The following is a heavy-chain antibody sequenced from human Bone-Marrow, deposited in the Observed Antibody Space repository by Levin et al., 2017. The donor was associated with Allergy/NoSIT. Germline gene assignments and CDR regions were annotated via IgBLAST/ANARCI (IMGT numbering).Heavy chain of an antibody. Sequence: AGGSLRLSCAASGFTFSSYAMSWVRQAPGKGLEWVSAISGSGGSTYYADSVKGRFTISRDNSKNTLYLQMNSLRAEDTAVYYCAKGHSLGLPHNYYGSGERPPIDAFDIWGQGTMVTVSS. CDR1: GFTFSSYA. V-gene: IGHV3-23*01. D-gene: IGHD3-10*01. CDR3: AKGHSLGLPHNYYGSGERPPIDAFDI. CDR2: ISGSGGST. J-gene: IGHJ3*02.